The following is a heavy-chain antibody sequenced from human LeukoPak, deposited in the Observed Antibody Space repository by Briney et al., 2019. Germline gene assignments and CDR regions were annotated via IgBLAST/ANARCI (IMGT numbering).Heavy chain of an antibody. D-gene: IGHD6-13*01. Sequence: GGSLRLSCAASGFTFSSYSMNWVRQAPGKGLEWVSSISSSSSYIYYADSVKGRFTISRDNAKDSLYLQVNSLRAEDTAVYYCARAFSGNIAAAGEEFDYWGQGTLVTVSS. CDR3: ARAFSGNIAAAGEEFDY. J-gene: IGHJ4*02. V-gene: IGHV3-21*01. CDR1: GFTFSSYS. CDR2: ISSSSSYI.